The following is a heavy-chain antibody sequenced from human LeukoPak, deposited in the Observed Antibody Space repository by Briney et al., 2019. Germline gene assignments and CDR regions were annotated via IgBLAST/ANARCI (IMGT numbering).Heavy chain of an antibody. Sequence: SVKVSCKASGCTFSSYAISWVRQAPGQGLEWMGGIIPIFGTANYAQKFQGRVTITTDESTSTAYMELSSLRSEDTAVYYCVPGVRNPFWGQGTLVTVSS. D-gene: IGHD2-21*01. CDR1: GCTFSSYA. V-gene: IGHV1-69*05. CDR3: VPGVRNPF. CDR2: IIPIFGTA. J-gene: IGHJ4*02.